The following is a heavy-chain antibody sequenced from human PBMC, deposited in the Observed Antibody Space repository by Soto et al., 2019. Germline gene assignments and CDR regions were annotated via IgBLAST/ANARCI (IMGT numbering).Heavy chain of an antibody. V-gene: IGHV1-2*02. Sequence: QVQLVQSGAEVKKPGASVKVSCKTSGCSFTGHYIHWVRLAPGQGLEWMGWISPYTGATNYAQKFQQKITMTTATSSSTTSMELNSLTPTDTAVYYGGSECAGVTVSPTAGNYFDPWGQGTLVTVSS. CDR2: ISPYTGAT. CDR3: GSECAGVTVSPTAGNYFDP. CDR1: GCSFTGHY. D-gene: IGHD2-21*02. J-gene: IGHJ5*02.